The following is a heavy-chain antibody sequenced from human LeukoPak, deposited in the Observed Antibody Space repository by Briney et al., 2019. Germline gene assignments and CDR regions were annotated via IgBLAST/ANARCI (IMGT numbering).Heavy chain of an antibody. V-gene: IGHV4-59*08. CDR3: ARHYYDSSGYPNYFHY. CDR1: GGSISSHY. Sequence: SETLSLTCSVSGGSISSHYWSWIRQPPGKGLEWIGYIHYSGSTDYNPSLKNRVTISVDTSRKQFSLNLNSVTAADTAVYFCARHYYDSSGYPNYFHYWGQGTLVSASS. D-gene: IGHD3-22*01. CDR2: IHYSGST. J-gene: IGHJ4*02.